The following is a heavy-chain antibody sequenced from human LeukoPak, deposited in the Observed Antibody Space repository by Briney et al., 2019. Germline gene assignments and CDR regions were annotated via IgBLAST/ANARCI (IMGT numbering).Heavy chain of an antibody. CDR1: GYTFTSYG. V-gene: IGHV1-18*01. Sequence: ASVKVSCKASGYTFTSYGISWVRQAPGQGLEWMGWISAYNGNTNYAQKLQGRVTMTTDTSTSTAYMELRSLRSDDTAVYYCARWPPYYYDSSGYSAYYYYGMDAWGQGTTVTVSS. CDR3: ARWPPYYYDSSGYSAYYYYGMDA. CDR2: ISAYNGNT. J-gene: IGHJ6*02. D-gene: IGHD3-22*01.